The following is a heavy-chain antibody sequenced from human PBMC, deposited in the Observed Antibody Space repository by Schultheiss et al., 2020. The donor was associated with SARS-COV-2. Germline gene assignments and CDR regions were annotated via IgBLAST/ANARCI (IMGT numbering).Heavy chain of an antibody. V-gene: IGHV4-30-4*08. CDR3: AYGMDV. CDR1: GFSISIGYY. Sequence: SETLSLTCAVSGFSISIGYYWDWIRQHPGKGLEWIGYIYYSGSTYYNPSLKSRVTISVDTSKNQFSLKLSSVTAADTAVYYCAYGMDVWGQGTTVTVSS. J-gene: IGHJ6*02. CDR2: IYYSGST.